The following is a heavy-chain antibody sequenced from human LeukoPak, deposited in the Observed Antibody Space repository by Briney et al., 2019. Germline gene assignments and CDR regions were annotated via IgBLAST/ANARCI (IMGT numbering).Heavy chain of an antibody. CDR1: GFTFSSYW. Sequence: GGTLRLSCAASGFTFSSYWMHWVRQTPGKGLVWVSRIKGDGSDTLYADSVKGLFTISRDNSKNTLSLRMNSLRVEDTAIYYCAKDIQLSTWGLGTMVTVSS. D-gene: IGHD5-24*01. CDR3: AKDIQLST. V-gene: IGHV3-74*01. J-gene: IGHJ3*01. CDR2: IKGDGSDT.